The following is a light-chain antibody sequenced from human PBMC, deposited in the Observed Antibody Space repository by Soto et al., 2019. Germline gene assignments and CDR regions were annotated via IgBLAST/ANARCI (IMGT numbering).Light chain of an antibody. CDR2: DAS. Sequence: EIVMTQSPATLSVSPGERATLSCRASQSVNSNYLAWYQQKPGQAPRLLIYDASSRATGTPDRFSGSGSGTDFTLTISSLEPEDFAVYYCQQRSNWITFGQGTRLEIK. CDR1: QSVNSNY. J-gene: IGKJ5*01. CDR3: QQRSNWIT. V-gene: IGKV3D-20*02.